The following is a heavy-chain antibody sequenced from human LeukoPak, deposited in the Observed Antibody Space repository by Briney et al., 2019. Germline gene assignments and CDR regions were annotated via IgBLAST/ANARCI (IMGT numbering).Heavy chain of an antibody. CDR2: IYYSGST. Sequence: PSETLSLTCTVSGGSISSSSYYWGWIRQPPGKGLEWIGSIYYSGSTYYNPSLKSRVTISVDTSKNQFSLKLSSVTAADTAVYYCARELHSSSSGSIDYWGQGTLVTVSS. CDR3: ARELHSSSSGSIDY. D-gene: IGHD6-6*01. V-gene: IGHV4-39*07. CDR1: GGSISSSSYY. J-gene: IGHJ4*02.